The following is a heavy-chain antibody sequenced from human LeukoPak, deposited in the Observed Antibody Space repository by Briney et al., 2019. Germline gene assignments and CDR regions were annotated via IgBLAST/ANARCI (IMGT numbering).Heavy chain of an antibody. CDR1: GYTFSKFG. V-gene: IGHV1-18*01. CDR2: IYNGNI. Sequence: ASVKVSCKASGYTFSKFGISWVRQAPGQGLEWMGWIYNGNIKYTQSLKGRVTMTTDTSTSTAYMELRSLKSDDTAVYYCARGSSGTEGFDPWGQGTLVTVSS. J-gene: IGHJ5*02. CDR3: ARGSSGTEGFDP. D-gene: IGHD6-19*01.